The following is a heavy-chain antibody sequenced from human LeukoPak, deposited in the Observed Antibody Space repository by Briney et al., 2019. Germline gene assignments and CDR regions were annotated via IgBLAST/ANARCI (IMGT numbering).Heavy chain of an antibody. J-gene: IGHJ4*02. CDR2: INPNSGGT. CDR3: ARASSIWDDILTGFDY. D-gene: IGHD3-9*01. CDR1: GYTFTSYG. Sequence: EASVKVSCKASGYTFTSYGISWVRQAPGQGLEWMGWINPNSGGTNYAQKFQGRVTMTRDTSISTAYMELSRLRSDDTAVYYCARASSIWDDILTGFDYWGQGTLVTVSS. V-gene: IGHV1-2*02.